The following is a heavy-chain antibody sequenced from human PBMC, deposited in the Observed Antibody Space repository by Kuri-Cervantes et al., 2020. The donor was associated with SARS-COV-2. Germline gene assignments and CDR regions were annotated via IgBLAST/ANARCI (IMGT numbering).Heavy chain of an antibody. CDR1: GFTFSSYE. V-gene: IGHV3-48*03. D-gene: IGHD6-19*01. Sequence: LSLTCAASGFTFSSYEMNWVRQAPGKGLEWVSYISSSGSTIYYADSVKGRFTISRDNSKNTLYLQMNSLRAEDTAVYYCAKGDSSGWYIFDYWGQGNLVTVSS. J-gene: IGHJ4*02. CDR2: ISSSGSTI. CDR3: AKGDSSGWYIFDY.